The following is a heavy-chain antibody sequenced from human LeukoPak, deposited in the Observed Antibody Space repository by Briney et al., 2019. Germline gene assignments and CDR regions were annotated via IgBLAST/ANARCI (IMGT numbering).Heavy chain of an antibody. CDR1: GGSISSYY. V-gene: IGHV4-59*01. D-gene: IGHD6-19*01. CDR3: ARDDPVAGTIDY. J-gene: IGHJ4*02. Sequence: SETLPLTCTVSGGSISSYYWSWIRQPPGKGLEWIGYIYYSGSTNHNPSLKSRVTISVDTSKNQFSLKLSSVTAADTAVYYCARDDPVAGTIDYWGQGTLVTVSS. CDR2: IYYSGST.